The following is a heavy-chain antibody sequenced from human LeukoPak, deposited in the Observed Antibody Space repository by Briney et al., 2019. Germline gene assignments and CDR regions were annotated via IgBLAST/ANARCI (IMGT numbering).Heavy chain of an antibody. J-gene: IGHJ3*01. CDR2: MHPNSGGT. V-gene: IGHV1-2*02. CDR1: GYTFTDYY. Sequence: ASVKVSCKASGYTFTDYYMHWLRQAPGQGLEWMGWMHPNSGGTNYAQKFQGRVTMTRDTSISTAYMDLSSLRSDDTAVYYCARHTTIFGVAIIDVWGQGTMVTVSS. CDR3: ARHTTIFGVAIIDV. D-gene: IGHD3-3*01.